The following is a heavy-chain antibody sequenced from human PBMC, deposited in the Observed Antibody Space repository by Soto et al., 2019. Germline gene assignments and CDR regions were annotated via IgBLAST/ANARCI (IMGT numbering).Heavy chain of an antibody. V-gene: IGHV1-69*02. J-gene: IGHJ6*03. CDR2: IIPILNIA. CDR1: GGTFSNYT. CDR3: ARVSEMGTVTEGFYYYMDV. D-gene: IGHD4-17*01. Sequence: QVQLVQSGAEVKKPGSSVKVSCKASGGTFSNYTISWVRQAPGQGLEWMGRIIPILNIANYAKKFQGRVTIIADKYTSTAYMELNSLRSEETDVYYCARVSEMGTVTEGFYYYMDVWGKGTTVTVSS.